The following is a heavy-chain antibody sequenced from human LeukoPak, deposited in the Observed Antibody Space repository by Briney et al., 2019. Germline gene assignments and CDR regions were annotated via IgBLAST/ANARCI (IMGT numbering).Heavy chain of an antibody. Sequence: GGSLRLSCAASGFTFSTYAMAWVRQAPGKGLEWVSGINSNGDEIYYADSVRGRFTISRDNSNNALYPQMDSLRAEDTAVYYCANWIGSSSRDYWGQGTLVTVSS. CDR1: GFTFSTYA. D-gene: IGHD6-6*01. CDR3: ANWIGSSSRDY. CDR2: INSNGDEI. J-gene: IGHJ4*02. V-gene: IGHV3-23*01.